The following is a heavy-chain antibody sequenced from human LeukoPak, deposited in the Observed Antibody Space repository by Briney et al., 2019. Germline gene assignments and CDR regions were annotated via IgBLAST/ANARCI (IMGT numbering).Heavy chain of an antibody. CDR2: TYYRSTWYN. CDR1: GDSVSSNSVT. J-gene: IGHJ5*02. V-gene: IGHV6-1*01. Sequence: SQTLSLTCAISGDSVSSNSVTWNWIRQSPSRGLEWLGRTYYRSTWYNEYAVSVRGRITVNPDTSKNQFSLHLNSVTPEDTAVYYCARRLTQYDCFDPWGQGILVTVSS. CDR3: ARRLTQYDCFDP. D-gene: IGHD2-2*01.